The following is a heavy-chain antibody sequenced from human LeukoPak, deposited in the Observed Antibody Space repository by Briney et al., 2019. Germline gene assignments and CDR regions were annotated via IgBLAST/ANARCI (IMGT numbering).Heavy chain of an antibody. CDR2: IYTSGST. D-gene: IGHD2-15*01. CDR1: GGSISSYY. V-gene: IGHV4-4*07. CDR3: ARDRARYCSGGSCYMLDY. Sequence: SETLSLTCTVSGGSISSYYWSWIRQPAGKGLEWIGRIYTSGSTNYNPSLKSRVTMSVDTSKNQFSLKLSFVTAADTAVYYCARDRARYCSGGSCYMLDYWGQGTLVTVSS. J-gene: IGHJ4*02.